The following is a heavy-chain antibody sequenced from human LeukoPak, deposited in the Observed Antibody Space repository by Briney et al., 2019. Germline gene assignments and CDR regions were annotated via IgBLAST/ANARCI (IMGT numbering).Heavy chain of an antibody. CDR1: GVSITSYY. CDR2: VYFSGTT. V-gene: IGHV4-4*07. CDR3: ARTPIYNLGWLDP. D-gene: IGHD1-1*01. J-gene: IGHJ5*02. Sequence: SETLSLTCNVSGVSITSYYWNWIRQPAGKGLEWIGRVYFSGTTMYNPSLKSRLTMPLDASKNQVSLRLTSVTAADTAVYYCARTPIYNLGWLDPWGQGTLVTVSS.